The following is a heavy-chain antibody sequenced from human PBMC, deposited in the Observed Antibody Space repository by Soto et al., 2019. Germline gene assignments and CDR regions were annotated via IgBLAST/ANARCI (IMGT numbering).Heavy chain of an antibody. CDR3: ARLGWLQLREIPFDY. CDR1: GGTFSSSA. J-gene: IGHJ4*02. CDR2: IVVCSGTT. Sequence: SVKCSCQASGGTFSSSAVQRVRQSRGQRLEWIGCIVVCSGTTNYAQKLKGRVTITADESTSTAYMELSSLRSEDTAVYYCARLGWLQLREIPFDYWGQGTLVTVSS. D-gene: IGHD5-12*01. V-gene: IGHV1-58*01.